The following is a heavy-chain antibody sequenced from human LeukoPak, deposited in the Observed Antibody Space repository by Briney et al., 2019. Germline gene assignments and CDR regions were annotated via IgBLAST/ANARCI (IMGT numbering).Heavy chain of an antibody. J-gene: IGHJ3*02. CDR3: ARYIVSYPHDAFDI. CDR2: IYHSGST. V-gene: IGHV4-4*02. D-gene: IGHD1-26*01. Sequence: ETLSLTCTVSGGSISSSNWWSWVRQPPGKGLEWIGEIYHSGSTNYNPSLKSRVTISVDKSKKQFSPKLSSVTAADTAFYYCARYIVSYPHDAFDIWGQGTMVTVSS. CDR1: GGSISSSNW.